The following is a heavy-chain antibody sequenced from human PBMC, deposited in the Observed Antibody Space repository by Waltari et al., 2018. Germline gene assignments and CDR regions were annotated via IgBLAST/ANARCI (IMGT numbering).Heavy chain of an antibody. CDR2: VNHDGNT. D-gene: IGHD3-22*01. CDR1: GGSFSGYH. CDR3: ARASRSGYYYY. Sequence: QVQLQQWGAGLLRPSETLSLTCGVNGGSFSGYHWSWFRQSPGRGLEWIGEVNHDGNTNYNPSLKSRVTISVDTSKNQFSLKLSSVTAADTAVYYCARASRSGYYYYWGQGTLVTVSS. J-gene: IGHJ4*02. V-gene: IGHV4-34*02.